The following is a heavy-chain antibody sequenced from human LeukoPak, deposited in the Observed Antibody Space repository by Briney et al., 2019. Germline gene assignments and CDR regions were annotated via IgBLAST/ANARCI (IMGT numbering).Heavy chain of an antibody. Sequence: GGSLRLSCAASGFTFSSCAMSWVRQAPGKGLEWVSAISGSGGRPYYADSVKGRFTISRDNSKNTLYLQMNSLRAEDTAVYYCASAIITKVDYWGQGTLVTVSS. CDR2: ISGSGGRP. CDR1: GFTFSSCA. V-gene: IGHV3-23*01. D-gene: IGHD3-10*01. CDR3: ASAIITKVDY. J-gene: IGHJ4*02.